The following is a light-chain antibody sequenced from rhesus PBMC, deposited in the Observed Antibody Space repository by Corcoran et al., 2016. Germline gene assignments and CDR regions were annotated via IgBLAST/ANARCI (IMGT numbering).Light chain of an antibody. CDR2: DVS. J-gene: IGKJ1*01. CDR3: LQHNSYPRT. CDR1: QGISSY. V-gene: IGKV1-28*03. Sequence: DIQMTQSPSSLSASVGETVTITCRASQGISSYLNWFTQKPGKAPKLLIYDVSNFESGVPSRFRGSGSGTDFTLTISSLQPEDFAAYYCLQHNSYPRTFGQGTKVEIK.